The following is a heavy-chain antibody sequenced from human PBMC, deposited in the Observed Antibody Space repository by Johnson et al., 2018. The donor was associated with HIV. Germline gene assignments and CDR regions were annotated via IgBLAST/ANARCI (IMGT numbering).Heavy chain of an antibody. J-gene: IGHJ3*02. Sequence: HVQLVESGGGVVLPGWSLRLSCEASGFTFSSYGMHWVRQAPGKGLEWVAIISYDGTNKYYADSVKGRLTISRDRSKNTLYLQMNSLRAEDTAVYYCARALGGSVDAFDIWGQGTMVTVSS. CDR2: ISYDGTNK. CDR1: GFTFSSYG. V-gene: IGHV3-30*19. CDR3: ARALGGSVDAFDI. D-gene: IGHD1-26*01.